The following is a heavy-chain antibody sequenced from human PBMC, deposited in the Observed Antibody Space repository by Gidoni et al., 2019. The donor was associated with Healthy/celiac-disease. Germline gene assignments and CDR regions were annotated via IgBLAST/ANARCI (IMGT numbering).Heavy chain of an antibody. D-gene: IGHD6-13*01. CDR2: TYYRSKWYK. J-gene: IGHJ5*02. V-gene: IGHV6-1*01. Sequence: QVQLQQSGPGLVKPSQTLSLTCAISGASAPSNSAAWNWIRHSPSRGLEWMGRTYYRSKWYKDYAVSVKSRITINPDTSKNQFSLQLNSVTPEDTAVYYCARGGIAAAGTGWFDPWGQGTLVTVSS. CDR3: ARGGIAAAGTGWFDP. CDR1: GASAPSNSAA.